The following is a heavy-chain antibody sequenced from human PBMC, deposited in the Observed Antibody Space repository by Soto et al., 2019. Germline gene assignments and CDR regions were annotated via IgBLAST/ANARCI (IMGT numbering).Heavy chain of an antibody. J-gene: IGHJ4*02. Sequence: SETLSLTCTVSGGSISSYYWSWIRQPPGKGLEWIGYIYYSGSTNYNPSLKSRVTISVDTSKNQFSLKLSSVTAADTAVYYCARGAYDSSGYSVTYWGQGTLVTVSS. CDR2: IYYSGST. CDR1: GGSISSYY. CDR3: ARGAYDSSGYSVTY. D-gene: IGHD3-22*01. V-gene: IGHV4-59*01.